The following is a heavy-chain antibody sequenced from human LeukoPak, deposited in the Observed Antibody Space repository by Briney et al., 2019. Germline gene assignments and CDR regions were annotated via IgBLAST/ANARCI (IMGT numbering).Heavy chain of an antibody. CDR3: ARDGYCSGGSCSTYADY. V-gene: IGHV3-30*04. Sequence: GGSLRLSCAASGFTFSGYAMHWVRQAPGKGLERVAVISYDGSNKYYADSVKGRFTISRDNSKNTLYLQMNSLRAQDTAVYYCARDGYCSGGSCSTYADYWGQGTPVTVSS. J-gene: IGHJ4*02. CDR2: ISYDGSNK. CDR1: GFTFSGYA. D-gene: IGHD2-15*01.